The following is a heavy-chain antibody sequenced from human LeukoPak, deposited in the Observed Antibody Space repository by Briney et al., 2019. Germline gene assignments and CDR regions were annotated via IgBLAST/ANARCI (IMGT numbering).Heavy chain of an antibody. CDR1: EFTFSGYS. Sequence: PGGSLRLSCVGSEFTFSGYSMNWVRQAPGKGLEWVAYISSGSGIIYYADSVKGRFTVSRDNAKNSLYLQMSSLRAEDTAVYYCARRGTAPYYYMDVWSKGTAVTVSS. CDR2: ISSGSGII. V-gene: IGHV3-48*01. CDR3: ARRGTAPYYYMDV. J-gene: IGHJ6*03.